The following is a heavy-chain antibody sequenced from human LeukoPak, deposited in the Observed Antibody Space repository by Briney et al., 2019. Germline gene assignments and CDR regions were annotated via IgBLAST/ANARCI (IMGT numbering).Heavy chain of an antibody. CDR1: GGSISSGGYY. V-gene: IGHV4-31*03. D-gene: IGHD5-12*01. CDR3: ARDLYGGYVFDY. CDR2: IYYSGST. Sequence: SQTLSLTCTVSGGSISSGGYYWSWIRQHPGKGLEWIGYIYYSGSTYYNPSLKSRVTISVDTSKNQFSLKLSSVTAADTAVYYCARDLYGGYVFDYWGQGTLVTDSS. J-gene: IGHJ4*02.